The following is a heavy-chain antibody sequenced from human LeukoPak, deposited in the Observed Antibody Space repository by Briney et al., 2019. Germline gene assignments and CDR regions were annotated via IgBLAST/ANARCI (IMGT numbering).Heavy chain of an antibody. J-gene: IGHJ4*02. Sequence: SCKASGGTFSSYAMSWVRQAPGKGLEWVSAISGSGGSTYYADSVKGRFTISKDNSKNTLYLQMNSLRAEDTAVYYCAKDSSGLLDYWGQGTLVTVSS. CDR2: ISGSGGST. D-gene: IGHD6-19*01. V-gene: IGHV3-23*01. CDR3: AKDSSGLLDY. CDR1: GGTFSSYA.